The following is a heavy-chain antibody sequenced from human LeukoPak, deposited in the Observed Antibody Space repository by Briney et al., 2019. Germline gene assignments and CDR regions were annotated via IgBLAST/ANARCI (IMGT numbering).Heavy chain of an antibody. J-gene: IGHJ4*02. CDR3: ATHSLGGSCYKGRATVTTRGCNYFDY. CDR2: MNPNSGNT. D-gene: IGHD4-17*01. CDR1: GYTFTSYD. V-gene: IGHV1-8*01. Sequence: GASVKVSCKASGYTFTSYDINWVRQATGQGLEWMGWMNPNSGNTGYAQKFQGRVTMTRNTSISTAYMELSSLRSEDTAVYYCATHSLGGSCYKGRATVTTRGCNYFDYWGQGTLVTVSS.